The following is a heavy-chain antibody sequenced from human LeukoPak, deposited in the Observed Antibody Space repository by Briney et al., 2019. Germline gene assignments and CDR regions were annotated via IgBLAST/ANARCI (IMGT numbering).Heavy chain of an antibody. Sequence: GGSLRLSCAASGFTFSGSAMHWVRQASGKGLEWVGRIRSKANSYATAYAASVKGRFTISRDDSKNTAYPQMNSLKTEDTAVYYCTRLGCGGDCYFDYWGQGTLVTVSS. CDR1: GFTFSGSA. D-gene: IGHD2-21*02. V-gene: IGHV3-73*01. CDR2: IRSKANSYAT. CDR3: TRLGCGGDCYFDY. J-gene: IGHJ4*02.